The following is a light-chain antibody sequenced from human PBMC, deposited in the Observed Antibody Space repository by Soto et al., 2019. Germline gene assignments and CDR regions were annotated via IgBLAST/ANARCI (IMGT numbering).Light chain of an antibody. Sequence: EIVLTQSPGTLSLSPGERATLSFRASQSVSSSYLAWYQQKPGQAPRLLINGASNRATGIPARLSGSGSGTDFTLTISSLEPEDFAVYYCQQRSNWFTFGQGTRLEIK. CDR1: QSVSSSY. CDR3: QQRSNWFT. V-gene: IGKV3D-20*02. CDR2: GAS. J-gene: IGKJ5*01.